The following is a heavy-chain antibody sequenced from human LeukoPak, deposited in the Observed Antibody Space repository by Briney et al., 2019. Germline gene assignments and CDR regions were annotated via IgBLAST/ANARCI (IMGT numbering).Heavy chain of an antibody. V-gene: IGHV1-18*01. D-gene: IGHD2-15*01. CDR3: ARLDIVVVVAATDYYYYMDV. CDR2: ISAYNGNT. CDR1: GYTFTSYG. J-gene: IGHJ6*03. Sequence: ASVKVSCKASGYTFTSYGISWVRQAPGQGLEWMGWISAYNGNTNYAQKLQGRVTMTTDTSTSTAYMELRSLRSDDTAVYYCARLDIVVVVAATDYYYYMDVWGKGTTDTVSS.